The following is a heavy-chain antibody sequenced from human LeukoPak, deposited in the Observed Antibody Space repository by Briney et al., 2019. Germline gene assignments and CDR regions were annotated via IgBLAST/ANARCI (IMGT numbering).Heavy chain of an antibody. D-gene: IGHD2-2*01. CDR3: AKGYCSSTSCYADGMDV. Sequence: SVKVSCKASGGTFSSYAISWVRQAPGQGLEWMGRIIPILGIANYAQKFQGRVTITADKSTSTACMELSSLRSEDTAVYYCAKGYCSSTSCYADGMDVWGQGTTVTVSS. CDR1: GGTFSSYA. V-gene: IGHV1-69*04. CDR2: IIPILGIA. J-gene: IGHJ6*02.